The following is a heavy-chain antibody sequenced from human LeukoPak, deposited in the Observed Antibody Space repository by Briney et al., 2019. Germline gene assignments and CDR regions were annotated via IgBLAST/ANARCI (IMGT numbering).Heavy chain of an antibody. CDR3: AKGPGIVVIPANYFNY. V-gene: IGHV3-23*01. CDR1: GFTFSSYA. Sequence: GGSLRPSCAASGFTFSSYAMNWVRQAPGRGLEWVSVISGGGTSTYYADSVKGRFTISRDNSKNTLYLQMNSLRAEDTAVYYCAKGPGIVVIPANYFNYWGQGTLVTVSS. D-gene: IGHD2-15*01. J-gene: IGHJ4*02. CDR2: ISGGGTST.